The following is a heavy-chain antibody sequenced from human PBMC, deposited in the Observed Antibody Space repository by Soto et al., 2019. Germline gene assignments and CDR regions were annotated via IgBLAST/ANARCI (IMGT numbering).Heavy chain of an antibody. D-gene: IGHD3-10*01. V-gene: IGHV3-23*01. CDR3: AKDRQFRSYYESAGHYNN. J-gene: IGHJ4*02. Sequence: EVLLLESGGGLVQPGGSLRLSCVASGFTFKNYDMRWVRQAPGKGLEWVSGISGSGAITYYADSVRGRFTSSRDNSKNKLYLHLNSLRAEDTAIYYCAKDRQFRSYYESAGHYNNWGQGTLVTVSS. CDR2: ISGSGAIT. CDR1: GFTFKNYD.